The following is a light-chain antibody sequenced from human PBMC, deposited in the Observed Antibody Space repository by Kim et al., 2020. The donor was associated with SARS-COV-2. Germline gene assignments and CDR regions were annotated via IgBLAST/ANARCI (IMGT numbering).Light chain of an antibody. CDR3: ATWDDSLDVWM. V-gene: IGLV1-44*01. Sequence: GQRVTISCSGSSCNIGSNTVNWYQQFPGTAPQLLIDTDDRRPSGVSDRVSCSKSGTSASLAISALRSEDEADYYCATWDDSLDVWMFGGGTQLTVL. CDR1: SCNIGSNT. J-gene: IGLJ3*02. CDR2: TDD.